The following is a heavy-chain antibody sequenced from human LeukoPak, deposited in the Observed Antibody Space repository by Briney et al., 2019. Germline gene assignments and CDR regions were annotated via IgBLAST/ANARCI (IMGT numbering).Heavy chain of an antibody. Sequence: GSLRLSCAASGFTFSSYWMSWIRQPPGKGLEWIGSIYYSGSTYYNPSLKSRVTISVDTSKNQFSLKLSSVTAADTAVYYCARHASGSYAPADYWGQGTLVTVSS. J-gene: IGHJ4*02. CDR1: GFTFSSYW. D-gene: IGHD1-26*01. CDR2: IYYSGST. V-gene: IGHV4-39*01. CDR3: ARHASGSYAPADY.